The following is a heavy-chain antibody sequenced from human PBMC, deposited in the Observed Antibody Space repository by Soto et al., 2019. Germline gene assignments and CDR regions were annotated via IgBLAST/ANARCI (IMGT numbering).Heavy chain of an antibody. CDR3: ARGWGFGFDP. D-gene: IGHD3-10*01. V-gene: IGHV4-34*01. J-gene: IGHJ5*02. CDR2: INHSGST. Sequence: QVQLQQWGAGLLKPSETLSLACAVYGGSFSGPNWSWIRQPPGKGLEWIGEINHSGSTNYNPSLKSRVTISIDMSKNQYSLRVNSVTGADTAVYYCARGWGFGFDPWGQGILVTVSS. CDR1: GGSFSGPN.